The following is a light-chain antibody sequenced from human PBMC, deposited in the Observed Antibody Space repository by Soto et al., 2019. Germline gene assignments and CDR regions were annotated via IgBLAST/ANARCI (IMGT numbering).Light chain of an antibody. J-gene: IGKJ4*01. V-gene: IGKV3-15*01. CDR3: QQCDDWPLT. CDR2: GAS. CDR1: QSICSK. Sequence: EILMTQSPATLSVSPGERVTFSCRASQSICSKLAWYQQKPGQAPRLLIYGASTRATGIPARFSGSGSGTEFTLTISSLQSEDFGVYYCQQCDDWPLTFGGGTKVEIK.